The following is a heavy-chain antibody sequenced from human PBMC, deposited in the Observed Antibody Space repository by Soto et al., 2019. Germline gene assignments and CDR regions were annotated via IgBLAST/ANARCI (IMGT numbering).Heavy chain of an antibody. V-gene: IGHV1-18*01. J-gene: IGHJ4*01. CDR2: ISANTGNT. Sequence: QVQLVQSGAEVKKPGASVKVSCKASGYTFTSYGINWVRQAPGQGLEWKGWISANTGNTHYAQRVQGRVTMTTDTSTSTAYMELRSLSSDDTAVYYCARVQCGYDFAYCCHGTLVTVSS. CDR3: ARVQCGYDFAY. CDR1: GYTFTSYG. D-gene: IGHD5-12*01.